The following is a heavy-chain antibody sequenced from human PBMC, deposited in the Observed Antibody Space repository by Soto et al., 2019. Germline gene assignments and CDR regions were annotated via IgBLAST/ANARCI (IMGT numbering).Heavy chain of an antibody. J-gene: IGHJ6*02. CDR2: IYYSGST. V-gene: IGHV4-31*03. CDR3: ARFSDIVLVLSSISRGYHYGMDF. D-gene: IGHD2-2*01. CDR1: GGSISSGGYY. Sequence: SETLSLTCTVSGGSISSGGYYWSWIRQHPGKGLEWIGYIYYSGSTYYNPSLKSRVTISVDTSKNQFSLKLSSVTAADTAVYYCARFSDIVLVLSSISRGYHYGMDFWGQGT.